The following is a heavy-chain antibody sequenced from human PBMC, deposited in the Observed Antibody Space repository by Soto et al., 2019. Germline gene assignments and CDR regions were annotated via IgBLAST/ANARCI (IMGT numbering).Heavy chain of an antibody. CDR3: ARAGAATLSDY. V-gene: IGHV4-61*08. J-gene: IGHJ4*02. CDR2: IYYSGSP. D-gene: IGHD2-15*01. Sequence: PSETLSLTCAVSGRSISSGGYYCSWIRQPPGKGLEWIGYIYYSGSPNYNPSLKSRVTISVDTSKNQFSLNLSSVTAADTAVYYCARAGAATLSDYWGQGTLVTVSS. CDR1: GRSISSGGYY.